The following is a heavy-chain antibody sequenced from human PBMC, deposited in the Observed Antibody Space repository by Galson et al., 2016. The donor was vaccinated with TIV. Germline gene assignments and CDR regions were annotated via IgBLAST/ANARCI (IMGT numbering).Heavy chain of an antibody. V-gene: IGHV5-51*01. CDR3: ARHHDFWSGPGYFDMGV. CDR2: IYPADSET. Sequence: QSGAEVKKPGESLKISCKASGYSFATFWVGWVRQMPGQGLEWMGVIYPADSETRYSPSFQGQVTISADKSISTAYLQWSSLKASDTAIYYCARHHDFWSGPGYFDMGVWGKGTTVAVSS. CDR1: GYSFATFW. D-gene: IGHD3-3*01. J-gene: IGHJ6*03.